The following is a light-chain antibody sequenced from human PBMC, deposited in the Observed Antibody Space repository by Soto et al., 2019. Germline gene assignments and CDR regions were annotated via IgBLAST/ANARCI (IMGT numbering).Light chain of an antibody. CDR3: CSYAGSYTYV. J-gene: IGLJ1*01. Sequence: QSALTQPRSVSGSPGQSVTISCTGTSSDVGGYNSVSWYQQHPGKAPKLMIYDVTKRPSGVPDRFSSSKSGNTASLTISGLKAEDEADYYCCSYAGSYTYVFGTWTKVTVL. V-gene: IGLV2-11*01. CDR1: SSDVGGYNS. CDR2: DVT.